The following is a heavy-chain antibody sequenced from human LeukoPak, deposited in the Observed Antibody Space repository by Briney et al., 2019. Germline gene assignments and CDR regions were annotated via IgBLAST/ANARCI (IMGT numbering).Heavy chain of an antibody. D-gene: IGHD3-3*01. J-gene: IGHJ4*02. CDR2: IIPILGIA. V-gene: IGHV1-69*04. Sequence: GASVKVSCKASGGTFSSYAISWVRQAPGQGLEWMGRIIPILGIANYAQKFQGRVTITADKSTSTAYMELSSLRSEDTAVYYCASLDFWCGYFDYWGQGTLVTVSS. CDR3: ASLDFWCGYFDY. CDR1: GGTFSSYA.